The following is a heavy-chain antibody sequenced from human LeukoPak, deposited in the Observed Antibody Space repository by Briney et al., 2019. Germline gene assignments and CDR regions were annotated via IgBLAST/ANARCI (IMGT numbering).Heavy chain of an antibody. J-gene: IGHJ4*02. CDR2: ISSSSSTI. D-gene: IGHD3-3*01. Sequence: GGSLRLSCAASGFTFSSYSMNWVRQAPGKGLEWVSYISSSSSTIYYADSVKGRFTISRDNAKNSLYLQMNSLRAEDTAVYYCARDSKYYDFCSGPNYFDYWGQGTLVTVSS. CDR1: GFTFSSYS. V-gene: IGHV3-48*04. CDR3: ARDSKYYDFCSGPNYFDY.